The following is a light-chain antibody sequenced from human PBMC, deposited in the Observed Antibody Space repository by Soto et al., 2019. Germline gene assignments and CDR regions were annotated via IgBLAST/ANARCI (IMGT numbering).Light chain of an antibody. CDR3: QQYGTLIT. CDR1: ESISRDY. V-gene: IGKV3-20*01. J-gene: IGKJ5*01. Sequence: EIVLTQSPGTLSLSPGQRATLSCRASESISRDYLAWYQQKPGQAPRLLIYGAFNRATGIPDRFSGSGSGTDFTLTISRLEPEDFAVYYCQQYGTLITFGQGTRLEIK. CDR2: GAF.